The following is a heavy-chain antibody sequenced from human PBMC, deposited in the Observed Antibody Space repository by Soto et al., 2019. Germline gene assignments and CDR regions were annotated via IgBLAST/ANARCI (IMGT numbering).Heavy chain of an antibody. J-gene: IGHJ4*02. V-gene: IGHV3-23*01. CDR1: GFTFSSYA. Sequence: EVQLLESGGGLVQPGGSLRLSCAASGFTFSSYAMSWVRQAPGKGLEWVSSITGSAGSTYYADSVKGRFTISRDNSKNTLYLQMNSLRAEDTDVYYCAKDRNRWLRFDLGYWGQGTLVTVSS. D-gene: IGHD5-12*01. CDR2: ITGSAGST. CDR3: AKDRNRWLRFDLGY.